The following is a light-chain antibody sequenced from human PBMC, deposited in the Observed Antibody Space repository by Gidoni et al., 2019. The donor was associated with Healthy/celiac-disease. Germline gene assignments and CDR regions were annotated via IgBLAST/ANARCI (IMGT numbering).Light chain of an antibody. J-gene: IGKJ1*01. V-gene: IGKV3-11*01. CDR3: QQRSNWRWT. Sequence: EIVLTQSPATLSLSPGERATLSCRASQSVSSYLAWYQQKPGQAPRLLIYDASNRATGIPARLSGSGSGTDFTLTISSLEPEDFAVYYCQQRSNWRWTFGQGTKVEIK. CDR1: QSVSSY. CDR2: DAS.